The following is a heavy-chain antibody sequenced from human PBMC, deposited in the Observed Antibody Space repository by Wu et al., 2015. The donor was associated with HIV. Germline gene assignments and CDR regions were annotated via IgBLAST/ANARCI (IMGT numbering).Heavy chain of an antibody. CDR1: GYTFTSYD. Sequence: QVQLVQSGAEVKKPGASVKVSCKASGYTFTSYDINWVRQATGQGLEWMGWMNPNSGNTGYAQKFQGRVNMTRNTSISTAYMELSSLRSEDSAVYYCARGLREKGYSSSWYVYWGQGTVVTVSS. V-gene: IGHV1-8*01. CDR3: ARGLREKGYSSSWYVY. J-gene: IGHJ4*02. D-gene: IGHD6-13*01. CDR2: MNPNSGNT.